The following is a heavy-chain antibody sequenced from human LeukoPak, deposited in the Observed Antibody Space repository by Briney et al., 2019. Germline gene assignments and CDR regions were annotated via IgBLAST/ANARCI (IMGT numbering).Heavy chain of an antibody. CDR1: GYTFTSYY. Sequence: ASVKVSCKASGYTFTSYYMHWVRQAPGQGLEWMGIINPSGGSTSYAQKFQGRVTMTRDTSTSTVYMELSSLRSEDTAVYYCVREGDNCSGGSCYWLDYWGQGTLVTVSS. CDR2: INPSGGST. V-gene: IGHV1-46*01. J-gene: IGHJ4*02. D-gene: IGHD2-15*01. CDR3: VREGDNCSGGSCYWLDY.